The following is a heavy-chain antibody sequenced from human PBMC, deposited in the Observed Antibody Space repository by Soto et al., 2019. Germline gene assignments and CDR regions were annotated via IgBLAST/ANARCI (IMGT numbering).Heavy chain of an antibody. D-gene: IGHD2-21*01. V-gene: IGHV1-18*01. CDR3: ARLPPHHILDYFDY. J-gene: IGHJ4*02. CDR1: GYTFTSYG. Sequence: ASVKVSCKASGYTFTSYGISWVRQAPGQGLEWMGWISAYNGNTNYAQKLQGRVTMTTDTSTSTAYMELRSLRSDDTAVYYCARLPPHHILDYFDYWGQGTLVTVSS. CDR2: ISAYNGNT.